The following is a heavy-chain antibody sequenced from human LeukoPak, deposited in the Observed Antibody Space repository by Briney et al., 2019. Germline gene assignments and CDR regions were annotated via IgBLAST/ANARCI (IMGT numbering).Heavy chain of an antibody. J-gene: IGHJ5*02. CDR3: TRPYYDFWIGYADNWFDP. CDR1: GYTFTGYY. Sequence: GASVKVSCKASGYTFTGYYMHWVRQAPGQGLEWMGSINPNSGGTNYAQKFQGRVTMTRDTSISTAYMELSRLRSDDTAVYYCTRPYYDFWIGYADNWFDPWGQGSLVTVSS. D-gene: IGHD3-3*01. V-gene: IGHV1-2*02. CDR2: INPNSGGT.